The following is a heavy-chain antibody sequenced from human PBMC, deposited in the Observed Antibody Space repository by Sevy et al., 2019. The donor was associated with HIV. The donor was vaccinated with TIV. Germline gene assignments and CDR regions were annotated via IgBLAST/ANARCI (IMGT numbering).Heavy chain of an antibody. D-gene: IGHD2-2*01. CDR2: FYYSKST. CDR1: GDSISNYY. J-gene: IGHJ6*02. V-gene: IGHV4-59*01. Sequence: SETLSLTCTVSGDSISNYYWSWIRQPPGKGLEWIGYFYYSKSTNYNPSIKSRVTISVDTSKNQISLKLRSVTDADTAVYYCARTSAYYYYGVDVWGQGTTVTVSS. CDR3: ARTSAYYYYGVDV.